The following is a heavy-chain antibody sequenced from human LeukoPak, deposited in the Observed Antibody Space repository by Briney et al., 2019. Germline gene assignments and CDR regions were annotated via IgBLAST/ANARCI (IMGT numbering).Heavy chain of an antibody. Sequence: SETLSLTCTVSGGSISSSNYYWGWIRQPPGKGLEWIGGIYYSGSTYYNPSLKSGVTISVDTSKNQFSLKLSSVTAADTAVYYCARQSSDILTGYYRGPYYYYGMDVWGQGTTVTVSS. CDR2: IYYSGST. J-gene: IGHJ6*02. CDR1: GGSISSSNYY. V-gene: IGHV4-39*01. D-gene: IGHD3-9*01. CDR3: ARQSSDILTGYYRGPYYYYGMDV.